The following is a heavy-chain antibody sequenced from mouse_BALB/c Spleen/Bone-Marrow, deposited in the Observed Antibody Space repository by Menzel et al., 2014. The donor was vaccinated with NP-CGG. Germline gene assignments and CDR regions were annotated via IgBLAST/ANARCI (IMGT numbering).Heavy chain of an antibody. CDR2: IYPGGGST. J-gene: IGHJ3*01. V-gene: IGHV1S56*01. D-gene: IGHD1-1*01. CDR1: GYTFTSYY. Sequence: VQLVESGPELVKPGASVKMSCKASGYTFTSYYIHWVKQRPGQGLEWIGWIYPGGGSTKYNEKFKGKTTLTADKSSSTAYMLLSSLTSEDSAIYFCARGDYYYGSSRAWFAYWGQGTLVTVSA. CDR3: ARGDYYYGSSRAWFAY.